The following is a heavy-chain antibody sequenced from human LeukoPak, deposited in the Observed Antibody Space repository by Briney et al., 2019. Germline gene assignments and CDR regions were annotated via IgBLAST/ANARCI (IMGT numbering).Heavy chain of an antibody. J-gene: IGHJ6*03. D-gene: IGHD3-10*01. V-gene: IGHV1-69*13. Sequence: SVKVSCKASGGTFSSYAISWVRQAPGQGLEWMGGIIPIFGTANYAQKFQGRATITADESTSTAYMELSSLRSEDTAVYYCARSYYGSGSYLSYYMDVWGKGTTVTISS. CDR3: ARSYYGSGSYLSYYMDV. CDR1: GGTFSSYA. CDR2: IIPIFGTA.